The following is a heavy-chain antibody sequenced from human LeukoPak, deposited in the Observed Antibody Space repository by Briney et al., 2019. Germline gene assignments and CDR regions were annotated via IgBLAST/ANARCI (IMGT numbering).Heavy chain of an antibody. J-gene: IGHJ4*02. CDR3: AKDGGSTLPYYFDW. Sequence: GGSLRLSCAGSGFMFEHCAMNWVRQAPGRGLEWVSVITGIGGGTYYAESVEGRFTVSRDNSKNTVYLQMNSLRADDTAVYYCAKDGGSTLPYYFDWWGQGTLVTVAS. V-gene: IGHV3-23*01. CDR1: GFMFEHCA. CDR2: ITGIGGGT. D-gene: IGHD3-10*01.